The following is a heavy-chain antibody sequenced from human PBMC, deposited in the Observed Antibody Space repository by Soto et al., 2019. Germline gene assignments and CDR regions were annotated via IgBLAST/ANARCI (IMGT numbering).Heavy chain of an antibody. Sequence: SVRVTCRASCSTLTMYDISLLRQATGQWLELIGGINPNAGNSAYAQKFQGRVTETSDTFINTVHMELSSLRPEDAAVSDWARRAETRVCYGFGAEKYCFDFWGQGTLVTVSS. V-gene: IGHV1-8*01. CDR2: INPNAGNS. CDR3: ARRAETRVCYGFGAEKYCFDF. CDR1: CSTLTMYD. D-gene: IGHD3-3*01. J-gene: IGHJ4*02.